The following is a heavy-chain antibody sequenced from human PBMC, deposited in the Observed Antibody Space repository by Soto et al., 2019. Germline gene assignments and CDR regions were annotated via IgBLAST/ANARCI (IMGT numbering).Heavy chain of an antibody. D-gene: IGHD2-2*02. CDR2: IIPIFGTA. Sequence: SVKVSCQASGGTFSSYAISWVRQAPGQGLEWMGGIIPIFGTASYAQKFQGRVTITADESTSTAYMELSSLRSEDTAVYYCARGTIPLASLSTFDYWGQGTLVTVSS. CDR1: GGTFSSYA. V-gene: IGHV1-69*01. J-gene: IGHJ4*02. CDR3: ARGTIPLASLSTFDY.